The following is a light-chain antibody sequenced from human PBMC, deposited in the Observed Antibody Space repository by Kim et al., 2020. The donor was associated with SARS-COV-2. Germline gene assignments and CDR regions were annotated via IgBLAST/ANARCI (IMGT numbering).Light chain of an antibody. CDR2: DVS. J-gene: IGLJ2*01. Sequence: QSITISCTGTSSDVGGYKYVSWNQQHPGKAPKLMIYDVSNRPSGVSNRFSGSKSGNTASLTISGLQAEDEADYYCSSYTSSSTLVVFGGGNKLTVL. CDR1: SSDVGGYKY. V-gene: IGLV2-14*03. CDR3: SSYTSSSTLVV.